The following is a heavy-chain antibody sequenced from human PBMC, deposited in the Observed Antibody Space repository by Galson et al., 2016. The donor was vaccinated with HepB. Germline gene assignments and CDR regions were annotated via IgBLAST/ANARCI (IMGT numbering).Heavy chain of an antibody. CDR3: ARSGETRSWYPKEFDH. V-gene: IGHV3-66*01. CDR2: IYTGGTT. D-gene: IGHD3-10*01. Sequence: LRLSCAVSEIGSHYINWIRRAPGKGLEWLSVIYTGGTTDYAAAVKGRFTISRDNSGNTVHLQMNRLRAEDTAVYYCARSGETRSWYPKEFDHWGHGTLVTVSS. J-gene: IGHJ4*01. CDR1: EIGSHY.